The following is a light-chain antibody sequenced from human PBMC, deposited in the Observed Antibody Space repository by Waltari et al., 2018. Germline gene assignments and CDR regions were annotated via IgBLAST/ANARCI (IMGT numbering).Light chain of an antibody. CDR1: SGSPSTTSS. V-gene: IGLV8-61*01. Sequence: QTVVTQAPSLSVSPGGTVTLTCALSSGSPSTTSSATWYQQTPGQAPRTLVYKANARSSGVPDRFSGSILGNTAALTITGAQADDESDYYCALYMGSGIWVFGGGTRLTVL. CDR3: ALYMGSGIWV. CDR2: KAN. J-gene: IGLJ3*02.